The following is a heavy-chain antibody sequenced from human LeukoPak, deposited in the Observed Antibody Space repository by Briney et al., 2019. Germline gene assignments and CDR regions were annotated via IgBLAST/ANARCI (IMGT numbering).Heavy chain of an antibody. J-gene: IGHJ4*02. Sequence: GGSLRLSCAASGFTFSSYAMSWVRQAPGKGLEWVSAISGSGGSTYYADSVKGRFTISRDNSKNTLYLQMNSLRAEDTAVSYCARDTAAGLYYFDYWGQGTLVTVSS. CDR3: ARDTAAGLYYFDY. CDR1: GFTFSSYA. CDR2: ISGSGGST. V-gene: IGHV3-23*01. D-gene: IGHD6-13*01.